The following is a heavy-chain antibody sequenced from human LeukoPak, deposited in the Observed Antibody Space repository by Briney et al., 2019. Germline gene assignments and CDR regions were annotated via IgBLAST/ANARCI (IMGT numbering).Heavy chain of an antibody. CDR2: IYNDGGT. D-gene: IGHD3-3*01. CDR1: GFTVSGNF. Sequence: SGGSLRLSCAASGFTVSGNFMTWVRQAQGKGLEWVSVIYNDGGTYYADSARGRFIISRDNSKNRLYLQMNSLRAEDTAVYYCAATRYDFWSGYPYWGQGALVTVSS. V-gene: IGHV3-66*02. CDR3: AATRYDFWSGYPY. J-gene: IGHJ4*02.